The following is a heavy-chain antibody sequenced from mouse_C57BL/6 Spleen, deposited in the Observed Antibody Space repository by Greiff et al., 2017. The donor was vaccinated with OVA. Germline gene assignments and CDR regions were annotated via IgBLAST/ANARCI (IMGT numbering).Heavy chain of an antibody. J-gene: IGHJ1*03. Sequence: EVQLVESGGGLVQPGGSMKLSCVASGFTFSNYWMNWVRQSPEKGLEWVAQIRLKSDNYATHYAESVKGRFTISRDDSKSSVYLQMNNLRAEDTGIYYCTGGWSWYFDVWGTGTTVTVSS. V-gene: IGHV6-3*01. CDR2: IRLKSDNYAT. CDR3: TGGWSWYFDV. CDR1: GFTFSNYW.